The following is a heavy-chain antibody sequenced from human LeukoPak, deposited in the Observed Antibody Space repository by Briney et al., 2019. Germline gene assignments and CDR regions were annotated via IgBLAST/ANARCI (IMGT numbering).Heavy chain of an antibody. Sequence: SETLSLTCTVSGGSISGYHWSWIRQPPGKGLEVIGYVYYTGSTHYNPSLKSRVTISLDTSKNQFSLKLSSMTAADTAVYYCARGRGIAAVGDDAYDVWDQGTMVTVSS. CDR1: GGSISGYH. V-gene: IGHV4-59*01. J-gene: IGHJ3*01. CDR2: VYYTGST. CDR3: ARGRGIAAVGDDAYDV. D-gene: IGHD6-13*01.